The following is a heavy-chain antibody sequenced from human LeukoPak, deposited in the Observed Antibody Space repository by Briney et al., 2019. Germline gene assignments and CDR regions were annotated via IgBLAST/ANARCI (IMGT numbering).Heavy chain of an antibody. D-gene: IGHD3-3*01. J-gene: IGHJ6*03. CDR1: GGFISSCY. CDR3: ARDPDYDFWSGYRGPYMDV. Sequence: SETLSLTCTVSGGFISSCYWSWIRQPAGKGLEWIGRIYTSGSTNYNPSLKSRVTMSVDTSKNQFSLKLSSVTAADTAVYYCARDPDYDFWSGYRGPYMDVWGKGTTVTVSS. CDR2: IYTSGST. V-gene: IGHV4-4*07.